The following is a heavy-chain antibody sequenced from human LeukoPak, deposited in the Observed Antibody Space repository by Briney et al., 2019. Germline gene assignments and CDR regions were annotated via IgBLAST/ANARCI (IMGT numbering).Heavy chain of an antibody. Sequence: PSETLSLTCAVYGGSFSGYYWSWIRQPPGKGLEWSGEINHSGSTNYNPSLKSRVTISVDTSKNQFSLKLSSVTAADTAVYYCARGRSYDSSGYYRRTLFDYWGQGTLVTVSS. CDR2: INHSGST. V-gene: IGHV4-34*01. CDR1: GGSFSGYY. D-gene: IGHD3-22*01. J-gene: IGHJ4*02. CDR3: ARGRSYDSSGYYRRTLFDY.